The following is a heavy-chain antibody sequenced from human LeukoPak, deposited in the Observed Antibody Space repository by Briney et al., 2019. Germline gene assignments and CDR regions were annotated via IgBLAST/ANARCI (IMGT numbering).Heavy chain of an antibody. CDR1: GFTFSSYS. D-gene: IGHD3-10*01. Sequence: GGSLRLSCGASGFTFSSYSMNWVRPAPGEGLEWVSYITGSISTIYHADSVKGRFTISRDNAKNSLYLQMNSLTAEDTAVHYCVRAHHPGGWFDPWGQGTLVTVSS. J-gene: IGHJ5*02. CDR3: VRAHHPGGWFDP. CDR2: ITGSISTI. V-gene: IGHV3-48*04.